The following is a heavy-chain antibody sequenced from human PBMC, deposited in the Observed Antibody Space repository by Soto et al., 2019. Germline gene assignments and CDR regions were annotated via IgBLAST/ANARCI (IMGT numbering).Heavy chain of an antibody. D-gene: IGHD3-3*01. CDR1: GGSISSGNFS. CDR3: ARVKVGDLFRFNWFFDL. Sequence: TLSLTCTVSGGSISSGNFSWTWIRQPPGRGLEWIAYIFHTGSTFYNSSLKPRVSISVDRSKNQFSLKLKSVTETDTAVYYCARVKVGDLFRFNWFFDLWGRGTLVT. CDR2: IFHTGST. V-gene: IGHV4-30-2*01. J-gene: IGHJ2*01.